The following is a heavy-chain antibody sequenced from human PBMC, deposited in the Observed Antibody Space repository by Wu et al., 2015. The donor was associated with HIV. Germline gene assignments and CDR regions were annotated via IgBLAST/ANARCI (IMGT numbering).Heavy chain of an antibody. Sequence: QVQLVQSGAEVKKPGSSVKVSCKASGGTFSSYAISWVRQAPGQGLEWMGGIIPIFGTANYAQKFQGRVTITTDESTSTAYMELSSLRSEDTAVYYCASFNYYDSSGYYYRYYYYGMGRLGPRGPR. D-gene: IGHD3-22*01. CDR1: GGTFSSYA. CDR3: ASFNYYDSSGYYYRYYYYGMGR. J-gene: IGHJ6*02. CDR2: IIPIFGTA. V-gene: IGHV1-69*05.